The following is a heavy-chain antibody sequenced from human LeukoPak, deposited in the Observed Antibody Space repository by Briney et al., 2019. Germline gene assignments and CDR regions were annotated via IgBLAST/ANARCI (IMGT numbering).Heavy chain of an antibody. J-gene: IGHJ4*02. CDR3: ARISLSGWVNDH. CDR2: ISSDGRST. Sequence: GPLRLSCAASGFTFSSHWMHWVRQAPGKGLVWVTRISSDGRSTSYADSVKGRFTISRDNAKNTLYLQMSSLRAEDTAMYYCARISLSGWVNDHWGQGTLVTVSS. CDR1: GFTFSSHW. D-gene: IGHD6-19*01. V-gene: IGHV3-74*01.